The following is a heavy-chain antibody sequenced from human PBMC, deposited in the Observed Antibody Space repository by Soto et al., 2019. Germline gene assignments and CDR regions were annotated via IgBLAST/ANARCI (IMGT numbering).Heavy chain of an antibody. CDR3: ARVEGYCSSTGCYINYYYGMDV. V-gene: IGHV3-48*02. CDR1: GFTFSSYS. Sequence: GGSLRLSCAASGFTFSSYSMNWVRQAPGKGLEWVSYISSSSSTIYYADSVKGRFTISRDNAKNSLYLQMNSLRDEDTAVYYCARVEGYCSSTGCYINYYYGMDVWGQGTTVTVSS. D-gene: IGHD2-2*02. CDR2: ISSSSSTI. J-gene: IGHJ6*02.